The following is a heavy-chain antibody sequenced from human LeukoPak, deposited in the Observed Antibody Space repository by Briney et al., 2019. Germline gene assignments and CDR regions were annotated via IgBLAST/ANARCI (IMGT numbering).Heavy chain of an antibody. D-gene: IGHD3-10*01. J-gene: IGHJ4*02. CDR3: ARAPMFYGSGSYADY. Sequence: GGSLRLSCAASGFTVSSNYMSWVRQAPGKGLEWVSVIYSGGSTYYADSVEGRFTISRDNSKNTLYLQMNSLRAEDTAVYYRARAPMFYGSGSYADYWGQGTLVTVSS. V-gene: IGHV3-53*01. CDR2: IYSGGST. CDR1: GFTVSSNY.